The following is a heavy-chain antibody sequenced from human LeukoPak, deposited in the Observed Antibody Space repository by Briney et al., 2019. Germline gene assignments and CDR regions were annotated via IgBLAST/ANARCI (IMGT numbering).Heavy chain of an antibody. CDR3: ARILDSAWGELGY. D-gene: IGHD6-19*01. J-gene: IGHJ4*02. V-gene: IGHV3-23*01. Sequence: GGSLRLSCAASGFTFSTFAMLWVRQPPGKGLEWVSSIFPSGGEIHYADSVKGRFTISRDNSKNTLYLQMNSLRAEDTAVYYCARILDSAWGELGYWGQGTLVTVSS. CDR1: GFTFSTFA. CDR2: IFPSGGEI.